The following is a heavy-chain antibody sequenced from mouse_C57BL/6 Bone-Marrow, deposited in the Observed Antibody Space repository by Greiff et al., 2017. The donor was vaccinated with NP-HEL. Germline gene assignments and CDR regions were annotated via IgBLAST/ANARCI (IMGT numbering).Heavy chain of an antibody. CDR1: GYTFTSYW. CDR3: ARELAGTSAY. Sequence: VKLQQPGAELVKPGASVKLSCKASGYTFTSYWMHWVKQRPGQGLEWIGMIHPNSGSTNYNEKFKSKATLTVDKSSSTAYMQLSSLTSEDSAVYYCARELAGTSAYWGQGTLVTVSA. D-gene: IGHD4-1*01. V-gene: IGHV1-64*01. CDR2: IHPNSGST. J-gene: IGHJ3*01.